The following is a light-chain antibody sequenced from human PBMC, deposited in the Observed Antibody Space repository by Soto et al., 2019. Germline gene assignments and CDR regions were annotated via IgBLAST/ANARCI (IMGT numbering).Light chain of an antibody. V-gene: IGKV3-20*01. J-gene: IGKJ3*01. CDR1: QSVSSSY. CDR3: QQYGSSPPRFI. Sequence: EIVLTQSPGTLSLSPGERATLSCRASQSVSSSYLAWYQQKPGQAPRLLIYGASSRATGIPDRFSGSGSGTDFTLNISRLESEDFAVYYCQQYGSSPPRFIFGPGTKVDIK. CDR2: GAS.